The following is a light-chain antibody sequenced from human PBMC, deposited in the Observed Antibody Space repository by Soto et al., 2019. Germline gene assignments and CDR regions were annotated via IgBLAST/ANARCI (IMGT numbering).Light chain of an antibody. Sequence: EIVMTQSPATLSVSPGERVTLSCRASQSVSDNLAWYQQNPGQAPRLLIYGASTRVTGIPARFSGSGSGTEFTLTISSLQSEDFAVYYCQQYNNWPLTFGPATNVDIK. CDR3: QQYNNWPLT. J-gene: IGKJ3*01. CDR2: GAS. V-gene: IGKV3-15*01. CDR1: QSVSDN.